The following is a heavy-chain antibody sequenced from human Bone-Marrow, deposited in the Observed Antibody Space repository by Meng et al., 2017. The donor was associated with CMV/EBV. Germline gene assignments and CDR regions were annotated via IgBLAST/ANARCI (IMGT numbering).Heavy chain of an antibody. V-gene: IGHV4-4*07. D-gene: IGHD3-10*01. CDR1: GGSISSYY. J-gene: IGHJ4*02. CDR3: ARAMVRGVQRYFDY. Sequence: QVPLRDAGPGQVKPSETPSLTCTVSGGSISSYYWSWIRQPAGKGLEWIGRIYTSGSTNYNPSLKSRVTMSVDTSKNQFSLKLSSVTAADTAVYYCARAMVRGVQRYFDYWGQGTLVTVSS. CDR2: IYTSGST.